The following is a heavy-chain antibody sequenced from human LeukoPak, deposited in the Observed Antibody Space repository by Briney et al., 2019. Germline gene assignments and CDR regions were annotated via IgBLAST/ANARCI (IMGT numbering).Heavy chain of an antibody. CDR1: GYTFTSYY. Sequence: ASVKVPCKASGYTFTSYYMHWVRQAPGQGLEWMGIINPSGGSTSYAQKFQGRVTMTRDTSTSTVYMELSSLRSEDTAVYYCARDLNTVTTLIPVYYFDYWGQGTLVTVSS. D-gene: IGHD4-17*01. CDR3: ARDLNTVTTLIPVYYFDY. CDR2: INPSGGST. J-gene: IGHJ4*02. V-gene: IGHV1-46*01.